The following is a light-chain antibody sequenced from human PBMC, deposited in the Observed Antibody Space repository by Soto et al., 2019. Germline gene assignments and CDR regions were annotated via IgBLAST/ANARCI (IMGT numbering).Light chain of an antibody. CDR1: SSDIGGYKS. Sequence: QSALTQPASVSGSPGQSITISCTGTSSDIGGYKSVSWYQQHPGKAPKLMIYEVSNRPSGVSNRFSGSKSGNTASLTISGLQAEHEAVYYCSSYTSSSTVVFGGGTKLTVL. CDR3: SSYTSSSTVV. CDR2: EVS. J-gene: IGLJ2*01. V-gene: IGLV2-14*01.